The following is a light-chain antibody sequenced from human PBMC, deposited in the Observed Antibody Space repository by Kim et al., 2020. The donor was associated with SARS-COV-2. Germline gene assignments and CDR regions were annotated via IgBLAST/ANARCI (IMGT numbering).Light chain of an antibody. J-gene: IGKJ2*01. V-gene: IGKV3-15*01. CDR3: QQYHNMQT. CDR1: QSISSN. Sequence: PSVSPGEMATLSCRASQSISSNLAWYQQKPGQAPRLLIYGASTRSTDIPVRFSGSGSGTEFTLTISSLQSEDFVVYYCQQYHNMQTFGQGTKLEI. CDR2: GAS.